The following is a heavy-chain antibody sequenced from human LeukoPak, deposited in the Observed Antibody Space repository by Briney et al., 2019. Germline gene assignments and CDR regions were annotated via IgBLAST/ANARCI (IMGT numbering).Heavy chain of an antibody. CDR3: ARVGWELNNWFDP. CDR1: GGSVSSGSYY. D-gene: IGHD1-26*01. V-gene: IGHV4-61*01. CDR2: IYYSGST. J-gene: IGHJ5*02. Sequence: PSETLSLTCTVSGGSVSSGSYYWSWFRQPPGKGLEWIGYIYYSGSTNYNPSLKSRVTISVDTSKNQFSLKLSSVTAADTAVYYCARVGWELNNWFDPWGQGTLVTVSS.